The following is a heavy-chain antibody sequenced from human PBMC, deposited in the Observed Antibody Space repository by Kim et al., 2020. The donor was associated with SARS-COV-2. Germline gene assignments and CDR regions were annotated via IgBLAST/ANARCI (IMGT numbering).Heavy chain of an antibody. D-gene: IGHD6-19*01. CDR2: ISGSGGTT. Sequence: GESLKISCAASGFIFRSYAMSWVRQAPGKGLEWVSAISGSGGTTYSADPVKGRFTISRDNSKNTLYLQMNGLRGDDPAVFYCAKQALSGDSSGWDWYLDPWGRGNLVNV. J-gene: IGHJ2*01. CDR3: AKQALSGDSSGWDWYLDP. V-gene: IGHV3-23*01. CDR1: GFIFRSYA.